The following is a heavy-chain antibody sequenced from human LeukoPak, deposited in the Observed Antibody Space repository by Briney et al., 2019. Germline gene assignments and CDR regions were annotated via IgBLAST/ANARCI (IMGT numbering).Heavy chain of an antibody. J-gene: IGHJ6*03. D-gene: IGHD2-2*01. V-gene: IGHV4-4*07. Sequence: PSETLSLTCSVSGVPISTYYWSWIRQPAGKGLEWIGRIYTSGSTNYNPSLKSRVTISVDTSKNQFSLKLSSVTAADTAVYYCATLRVPGDYYYYYMDVWGKGTTVTVSS. CDR1: GVPISTYY. CDR3: ATLRVPGDYYYYYMDV. CDR2: IYTSGST.